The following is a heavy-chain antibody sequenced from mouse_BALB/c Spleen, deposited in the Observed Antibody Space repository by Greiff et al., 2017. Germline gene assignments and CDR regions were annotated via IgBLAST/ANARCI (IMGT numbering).Heavy chain of an antibody. Sequence: QVQLQQPGAELVKPGASVKMSCKASGYTFTSYNMHWVKQTPGQGLEWIGAIYPGNGDTSYNQKFKGKATLTADKSSSTAYMQLSSLTSEDSAVYYCARVNLYGWFADWGQGTLVTVSA. V-gene: IGHV1-12*01. CDR2: IYPGNGDT. D-gene: IGHD1-1*01. J-gene: IGHJ3*01. CDR1: GYTFTSYN. CDR3: ARVNLYGWFAD.